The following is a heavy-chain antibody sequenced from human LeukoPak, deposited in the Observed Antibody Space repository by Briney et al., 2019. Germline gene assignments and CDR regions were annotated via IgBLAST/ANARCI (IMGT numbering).Heavy chain of an antibody. J-gene: IGHJ4*02. CDR3: ARREYSGIGGFDY. V-gene: IGHV4-4*09. CDR1: GGSISSYY. CDR2: IYTSGST. D-gene: IGHD5-12*01. Sequence: SETLSLTCTVSGGSISSYYWSWIRQPPGKGLEWIGYIYTSGSTNYNPSLKSRVTISVDTSKNQFSLKLSSVTAADTAVYYCARREYSGIGGFDYWGQGTLVTVSS.